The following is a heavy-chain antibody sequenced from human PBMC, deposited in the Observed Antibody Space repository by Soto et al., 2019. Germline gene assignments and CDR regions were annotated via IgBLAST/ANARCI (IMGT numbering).Heavy chain of an antibody. V-gene: IGHV3-23*01. CDR3: AKGKYDASGSFYNNLDY. CDR2: ISGSGDST. CDR1: GFTFSSYA. J-gene: IGHJ4*02. Sequence: GESLKISCAASGFTFSSYAMSWVRQAPGKGLEWVSAISGSGDSTYDADSVKGRFTISRDNSKNTLYVQMNSLRAEDTAVYYCAKGKYDASGSFYNNLDYWGQGTVVTVSS. D-gene: IGHD3-10*01.